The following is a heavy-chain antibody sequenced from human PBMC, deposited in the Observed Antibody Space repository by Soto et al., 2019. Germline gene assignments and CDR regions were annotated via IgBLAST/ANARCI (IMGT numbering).Heavy chain of an antibody. D-gene: IGHD2-8*02. V-gene: IGHV1-2*02. Sequence: HEHLVQSGAEVKRPGASLKVSCKASGYSFTGYYIHWVRQAPGQGLEWMGWINPDSGATNYAQNFQGRITLTSDTSISKYSMDLTSLTSDDTAVYYCARGDYGTGGYPFPYFDYWGQGTLVIVSS. CDR1: GYSFTGYY. CDR3: ARGDYGTGGYPFPYFDY. J-gene: IGHJ4*02. CDR2: INPDSGAT.